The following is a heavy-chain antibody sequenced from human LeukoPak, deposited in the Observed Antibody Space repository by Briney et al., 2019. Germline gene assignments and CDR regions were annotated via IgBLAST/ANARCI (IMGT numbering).Heavy chain of an antibody. Sequence: GGSLRLSCAASGFTFSSYGMHWVRQAPGKGLEWVAVISYDGSNKYYADSVKGRFTISRDNSKNTLYLQMNSLRAEDTAVYYCAKDPHLTGPFDYWGQGTLVTVSS. V-gene: IGHV3-30*18. D-gene: IGHD3-9*01. CDR3: AKDPHLTGPFDY. J-gene: IGHJ4*02. CDR1: GFTFSSYG. CDR2: ISYDGSNK.